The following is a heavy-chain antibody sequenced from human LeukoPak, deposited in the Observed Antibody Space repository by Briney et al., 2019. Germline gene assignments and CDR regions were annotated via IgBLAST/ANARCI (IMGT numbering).Heavy chain of an antibody. Sequence: PGRSLRLSCAASGFTFSSYGMHWVRQAPGKGLEGVAVISYDGSNKYYADSVKGRFTISRDNSKNTLYLQMNSLRAEDTAVYYCAKEGIFFAYYFDYWGQGTLVTVSS. D-gene: IGHD3-9*01. CDR3: AKEGIFFAYYFDY. CDR1: GFTFSSYG. J-gene: IGHJ4*02. CDR2: ISYDGSNK. V-gene: IGHV3-30*18.